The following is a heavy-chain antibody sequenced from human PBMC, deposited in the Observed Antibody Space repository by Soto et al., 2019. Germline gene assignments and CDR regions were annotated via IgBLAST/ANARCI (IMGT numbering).Heavy chain of an antibody. CDR3: ARDGLAVRGVIAYGMDV. CDR1: GGSISSGGYY. CDR2: IYYSGST. Sequence: SETLSLTCTVSGGSISSGGYYWSWIRQHPGKGLEWIGYIYYSGSTYYNPSLKSRVTISVDTSKNQFSLKLSSVTAADTAVYYCARDGLAVRGVIAYGMDVWGQGTTVTVSS. V-gene: IGHV4-31*03. D-gene: IGHD3-10*01. J-gene: IGHJ6*02.